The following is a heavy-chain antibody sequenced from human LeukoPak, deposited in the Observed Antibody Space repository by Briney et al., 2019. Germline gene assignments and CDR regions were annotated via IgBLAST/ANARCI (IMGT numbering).Heavy chain of an antibody. D-gene: IGHD4-23*01. J-gene: IGHJ4*02. CDR2: ISGSGGST. V-gene: IGHV3-23*01. Sequence: PGGSLRLSCAASGFTFSSYDMSSVRQAPGKGLGWVSAISGSGGSTYYADSVKGRFPISRDNSKNTPYLQMNSLRAEDTAVYYCAGDGGNGAFDYWGQGTLVTVSS. CDR3: AGDGGNGAFDY. CDR1: GFTFSSYD.